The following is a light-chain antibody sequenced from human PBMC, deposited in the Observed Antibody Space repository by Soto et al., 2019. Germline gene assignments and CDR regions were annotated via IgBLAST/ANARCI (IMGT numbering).Light chain of an antibody. CDR2: GAS. CDR1: QNVGSNN. CDR3: QQYGGSPFT. Sequence: ELVLTQSPDTLSLSPGERATLSCRASQNVGSNNLAWYQQKPGQAPRLLMYGASSRATGIPDRFRGSGSGTDFALTISRLEPDDSAVYYCQQYGGSPFTFGPGTKVDIK. V-gene: IGKV3-20*01. J-gene: IGKJ3*01.